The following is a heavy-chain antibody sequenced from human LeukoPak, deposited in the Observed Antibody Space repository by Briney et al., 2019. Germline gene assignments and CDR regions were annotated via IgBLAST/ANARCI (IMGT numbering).Heavy chain of an antibody. CDR1: GGSISSYY. Sequence: PSETLSLTCTVSGGSISSYYWSWIRQPPGKGLEWIGYIYYSGSTNYKPSLKSRVTISLDTSKNQFSLKLSSVTAADTAVYYCAREAYYGAGSNWFDPWGQGTLVTVSS. D-gene: IGHD3-10*01. CDR2: IYYSGST. J-gene: IGHJ5*02. V-gene: IGHV4-59*01. CDR3: AREAYYGAGSNWFDP.